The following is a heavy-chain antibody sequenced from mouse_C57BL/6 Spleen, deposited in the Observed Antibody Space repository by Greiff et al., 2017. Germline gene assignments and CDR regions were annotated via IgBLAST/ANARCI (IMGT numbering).Heavy chain of an antibody. J-gene: IGHJ2*01. D-gene: IGHD2-4*01. V-gene: IGHV5-17*01. CDR2: IISGSSTI. CDR1: GFTFSDYG. Sequence: EVQLVESGGGLVKPGGSLKLSCAASGFTFSDYGMHWVRQAPEKGLEWVAYIISGSSTIYYADTVKGRFTISRDNAKNTLFLQMTRRRSEDTAMYYCAKSTMITTLFDYWGQGTTLTVSS. CDR3: AKSTMITTLFDY.